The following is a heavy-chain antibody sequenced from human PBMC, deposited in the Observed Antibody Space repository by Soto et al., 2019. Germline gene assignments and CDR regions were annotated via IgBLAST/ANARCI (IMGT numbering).Heavy chain of an antibody. J-gene: IGHJ6*02. CDR1: GFTFDDYA. V-gene: IGHV3-9*01. CDR2: SSWNSGSI. Sequence: QPGGSLRLSCAASGFTFDDYAMHWVRQAPGKGLEWVSGSSWNSGSIGYADSVKGRFTISRDNAKNSLYLQMNSLRAEDTALYYCAQDMDSGRNPYYYGMDVWGQGTTVTVSS. D-gene: IGHD2-15*01. CDR3: AQDMDSGRNPYYYGMDV.